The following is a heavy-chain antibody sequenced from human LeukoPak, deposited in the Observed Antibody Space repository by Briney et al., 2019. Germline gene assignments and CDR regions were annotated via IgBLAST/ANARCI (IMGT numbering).Heavy chain of an antibody. J-gene: IGHJ3*02. Sequence: GGSLRLSCAASGFTVSSNFMTWVRQAPGKGLEWVSAISGRSSSTYYADSVKGRFTISRDNSKNTLYLQMNSLRAEDTAVYYCAKDPVNWGQDSGAFDIWGQGTMVTVSS. V-gene: IGHV3-23*01. CDR3: AKDPVNWGQDSGAFDI. CDR2: ISGRSSST. D-gene: IGHD3-16*01. CDR1: GFTVSSNF.